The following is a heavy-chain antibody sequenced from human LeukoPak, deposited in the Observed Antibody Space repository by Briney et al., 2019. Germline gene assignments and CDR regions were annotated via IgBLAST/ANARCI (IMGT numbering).Heavy chain of an antibody. Sequence: GGSLRLSCAASGFTLSTYSMSWVRQAPGKGLEWVSVISGNGGDTFYADSVKGRFTISRDNSKNTLYLQMNSLRAEDTALYYCAKINRGEVAGHMDYWGQGTLVTVSS. J-gene: IGHJ4*02. CDR1: GFTLSTYS. CDR2: ISGNGGDT. CDR3: AKINRGEVAGHMDY. V-gene: IGHV3-23*01. D-gene: IGHD6-19*01.